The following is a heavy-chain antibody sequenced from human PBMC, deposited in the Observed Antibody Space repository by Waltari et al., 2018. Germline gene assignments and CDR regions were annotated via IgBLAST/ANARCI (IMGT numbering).Heavy chain of an antibody. J-gene: IGHJ3*02. CDR1: GYTFTSYA. D-gene: IGHD2-15*01. V-gene: IGHV1-3*01. CDR3: ARDGWCSGGSCHDAFDI. CDR2: INAGNGNT. Sequence: QVQLVQSGAEVKKPGASVKVSCKASGYTFTSYAMHWVRQAPGQRLEWMGWINAGNGNTNNSQKFQGRVTITRDTSASTAYMELSSLRSEDTAVYYCARDGWCSGGSCHDAFDIWGQGTMVTVSS.